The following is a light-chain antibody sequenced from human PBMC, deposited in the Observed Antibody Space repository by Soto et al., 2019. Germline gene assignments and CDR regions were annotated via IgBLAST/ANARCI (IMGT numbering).Light chain of an antibody. CDR2: EVS. J-gene: IGLJ3*02. Sequence: QSALTQPASVSGSPGQSITISCTGTSSDVGSYNLVSWYQQHPDKAPKLIIYEVSKWPSGVSSRFSASKSGNTASLTISGLQSGDEADYYCCSYAGSSTWVFGGGTKVTVL. V-gene: IGLV2-23*02. CDR1: SSDVGSYNL. CDR3: CSYAGSSTWV.